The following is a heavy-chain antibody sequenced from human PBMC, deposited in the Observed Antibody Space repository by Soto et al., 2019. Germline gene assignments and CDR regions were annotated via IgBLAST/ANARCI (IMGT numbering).Heavy chain of an antibody. J-gene: IGHJ3*02. D-gene: IGHD3-9*01. V-gene: IGHV1-46*01. Sequence: ASVKVSCKASGYTFTSYYMHWVRQAPGQGLEWMGIISPSGGSTSYAQKFQGRVTMTRDTSTSTVYMELSSLRSEDTAVYYCASPLTDFDAFDIWGQGTMVTVSS. CDR1: GYTFTSYY. CDR2: ISPSGGST. CDR3: ASPLTDFDAFDI.